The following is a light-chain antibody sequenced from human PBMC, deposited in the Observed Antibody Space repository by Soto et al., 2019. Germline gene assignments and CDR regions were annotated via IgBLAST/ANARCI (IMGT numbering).Light chain of an antibody. CDR2: SND. J-gene: IGLJ2*01. CDR1: RPNIGSNT. CDR3: AAWDDSLKVVV. V-gene: IGLV1-44*01. Sequence: QSVLTQPPSASGTPGQRVTISCSGSRPNIGSNTVNWYQQFPGTAPKVLIYSNDQRPSGVPDRFSGSKSDTSASLAISGLQSEDEADYYCAAWDDSLKVVVFGGGTKLTVL.